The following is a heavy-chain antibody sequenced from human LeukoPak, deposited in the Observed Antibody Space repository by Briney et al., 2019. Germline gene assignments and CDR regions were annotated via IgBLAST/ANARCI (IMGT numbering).Heavy chain of an antibody. CDR3: AREYYDSSGRKHAFEN. V-gene: IGHV1-2*02. CDR2: IDPDSGGT. D-gene: IGHD3-22*01. J-gene: IGHJ3*02. CDR1: GYTFADYY. Sequence: ASVKVSCKASGYTFADYYLHWVRQAPGQGLKWMGYIDPDSGGTNYAQKFQGRVTMTRDTSISTAYMELSRLRSDDTAVYYCAREYYDSSGRKHAFENWGQGTMVTVSS.